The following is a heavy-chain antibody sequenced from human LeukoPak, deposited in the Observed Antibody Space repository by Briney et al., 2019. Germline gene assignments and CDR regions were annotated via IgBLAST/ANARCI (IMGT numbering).Heavy chain of an antibody. V-gene: IGHV3-48*03. J-gene: IGHJ6*03. CDR3: ARDATTELGTVYMDV. CDR2: ISTSGTSI. D-gene: IGHD4-17*01. CDR1: GFTFSIYE. Sequence: GGSLRLSCAASGFTFSIYEINWVRQAPGKGLGWLSHISTSGTSIHYADSVKGRFTISRDNAENSLYLQMDSLRVEDTAVYFCARDATTELGTVYMDVWGKGTTVTISS.